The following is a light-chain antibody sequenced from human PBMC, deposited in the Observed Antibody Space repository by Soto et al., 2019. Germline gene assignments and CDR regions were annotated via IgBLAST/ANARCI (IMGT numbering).Light chain of an antibody. V-gene: IGLV2-14*01. J-gene: IGLJ1*01. CDR3: SSYTDSSTPVV. CDR2: DVS. CDR1: SSDVGGYNY. Sequence: QSALTQPASVSGSPGQSITISCTGTSSDVGGYNYVSWYQQYPGKAPKLMIYDVSNRPSGVSNRFSGSKSGNTASLTISGLQAEDEADYYCSSYTDSSTPVVFGTGTKVTVL.